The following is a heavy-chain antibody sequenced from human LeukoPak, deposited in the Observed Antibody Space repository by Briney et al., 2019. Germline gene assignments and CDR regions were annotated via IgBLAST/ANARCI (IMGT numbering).Heavy chain of an antibody. J-gene: IGHJ4*02. CDR3: ARSRRFHDY. Sequence: SETLFLTCTVSGGSISSSSYYWGWIRQPPGKGLEWIGEINHSGSTNYNPSLKSRVTISVDTSKNQFSLKLSSVTAADTAVYYCARSRRFHDYWGQGTLVTVSS. D-gene: IGHD3-3*01. CDR2: INHSGST. CDR1: GGSISSSSYY. V-gene: IGHV4-39*07.